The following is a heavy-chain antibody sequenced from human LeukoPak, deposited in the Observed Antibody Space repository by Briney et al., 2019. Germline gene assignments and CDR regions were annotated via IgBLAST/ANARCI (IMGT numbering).Heavy chain of an antibody. CDR1: GFTFSNAW. J-gene: IGHJ5*02. Sequence: GGSLRLSCAASGFTFSNAWMSWVRQAPEKGLEWIGLIKSKAHGGTTDFAAPVRGRFTISRDDSKNTLFLQMNSLKTEDTAIYYCIAFESGRYHWGQGTLVTVSS. D-gene: IGHD2-15*01. V-gene: IGHV3-15*01. CDR2: IKSKAHGGTT. CDR3: IAFESGRYH.